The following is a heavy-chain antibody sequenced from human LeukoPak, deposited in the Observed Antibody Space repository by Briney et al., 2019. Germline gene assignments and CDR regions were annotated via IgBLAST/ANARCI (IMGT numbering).Heavy chain of an antibody. V-gene: IGHV1-2*02. CDR2: INPNSGGT. Sequence: GASVKVSCKASGYTFTGHYMHWVRQAPGQGPEWMGWINPNSGGTNYAQKFQGRVTMTRDTSISTAYMELSGLRSDDTAVYYCARCSTPDWIFDAFDIWGQGTMVTVSS. CDR1: GYTFTGHY. CDR3: ARCSTPDWIFDAFDI. J-gene: IGHJ3*02. D-gene: IGHD1-1*01.